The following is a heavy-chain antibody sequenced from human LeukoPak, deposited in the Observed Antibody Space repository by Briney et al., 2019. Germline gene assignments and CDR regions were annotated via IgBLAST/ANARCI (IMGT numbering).Heavy chain of an antibody. V-gene: IGHV4-39*01. Sequence: SETLSLTCTVSGGSISSSRYYWGWIRQPPGTGLEWIGSIYYSGSTYYNPSLKSRVTISVDTSKNQFSLKLSSVTAADTAVYYCARLNYYYGMDVWGQGTTVTVSS. CDR1: GGSISSSRYY. CDR2: IYYSGST. CDR3: ARLNYYYGMDV. J-gene: IGHJ6*02.